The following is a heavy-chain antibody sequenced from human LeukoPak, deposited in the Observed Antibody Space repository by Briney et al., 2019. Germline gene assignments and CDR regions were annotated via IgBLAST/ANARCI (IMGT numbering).Heavy chain of an antibody. V-gene: IGHV4-39*07. CDR3: ASETGYNSPHY. Sequence: SETLSLTCTVSGDSISRSSNYWDWIRQPPGKGLEWIGSIYYTGSTYYNPSLKSRVTVSVDTSNNQFSLKLTSVTAADTAVYYCASETGYNSPHYWGQGTLVAVSS. J-gene: IGHJ4*02. CDR1: GDSISRSSNY. D-gene: IGHD6-13*01. CDR2: IYYTGST.